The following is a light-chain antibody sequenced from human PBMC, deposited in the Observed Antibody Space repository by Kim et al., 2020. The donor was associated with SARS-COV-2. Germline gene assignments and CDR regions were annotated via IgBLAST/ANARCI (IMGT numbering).Light chain of an antibody. J-gene: IGLJ2*01. CDR1: SGSIDDNY. CDR3: QSYNRSNVV. CDR2: EDD. Sequence: GKTVTISCTRSSGSIDDNYVQWYQPRPGGVPTAVIYEDDKRPSGVSDRFSGSIDNSSNSASLTISGLKTEDEADYYCQSYNRSNVVFGGGTQLTVL. V-gene: IGLV6-57*03.